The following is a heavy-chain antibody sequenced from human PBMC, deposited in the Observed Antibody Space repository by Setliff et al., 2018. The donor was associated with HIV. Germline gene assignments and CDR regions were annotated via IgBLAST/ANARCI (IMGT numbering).Heavy chain of an antibody. J-gene: IGHJ4*02. CDR1: GGSIRSGGYY. D-gene: IGHD5-18*01. CDR2: IYYSGST. CDR3: ARRGGYTYAYDS. Sequence: SETLSLTCIVSGGSIRSGGYYWSWIRQHPGKGLEWIGYIYYSGSTSYNPSLKSRVSISADTSKNQVSLKVSSVTAADTAVYYCARRGGYTYAYDSWGQGTPVTVSS. V-gene: IGHV4-31*03.